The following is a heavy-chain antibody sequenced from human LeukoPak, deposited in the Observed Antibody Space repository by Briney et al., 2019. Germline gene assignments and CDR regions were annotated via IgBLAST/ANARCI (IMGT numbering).Heavy chain of an antibody. CDR1: GFTFSSYA. CDR2: ICSGGST. D-gene: IGHD3-9*01. CDR3: AALDFDWTIQPFDY. V-gene: IGHV3-53*01. Sequence: QAGGSLRLSCAASGFTFSSYAMSWVRQAPGKGLEWVSVICSGGSTYYADSVKGRFTISRDNSKNTLYLQMNSLRAEDTAVYYCAALDFDWTIQPFDYWGQGTLVTVSS. J-gene: IGHJ4*02.